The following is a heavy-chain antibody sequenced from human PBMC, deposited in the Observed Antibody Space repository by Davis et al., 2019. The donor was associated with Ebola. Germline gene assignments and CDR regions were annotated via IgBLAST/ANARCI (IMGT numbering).Heavy chain of an antibody. V-gene: IGHV1-58*02. CDR1: GFTFISSA. CDR3: ATTRKWNYGYNWFDP. J-gene: IGHJ5*02. CDR2: IVVGSGNT. Sequence: TSVKVSCKASGFTFISSAMQWVRQARGQRLEWIGWIVVGSGNTNYAQKFQERVTITRDMSTSTAYMELSSLRSEDTAVYYCATTRKWNYGYNWFDPWGQGTLVTVSS. D-gene: IGHD1-7*01.